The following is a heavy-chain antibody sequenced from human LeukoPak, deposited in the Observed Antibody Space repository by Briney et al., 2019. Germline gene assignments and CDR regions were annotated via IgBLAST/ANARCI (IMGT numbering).Heavy chain of an antibody. Sequence: PSETLSLTCTVFGGSISGSYWTWVRQPAGKGLEWIGRIYSNEITNYNPSLKSRVTMSVDASKNQFSLKLTSVTAADTAVYYCARGSGAATNEALDYWGQGTLVTVFS. CDR1: GGSISGSY. CDR2: IYSNEIT. J-gene: IGHJ4*02. D-gene: IGHD1-26*01. V-gene: IGHV4-4*07. CDR3: ARGSGAATNEALDY.